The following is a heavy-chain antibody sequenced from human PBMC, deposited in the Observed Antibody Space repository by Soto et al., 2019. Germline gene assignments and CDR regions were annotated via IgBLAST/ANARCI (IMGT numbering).Heavy chain of an antibody. J-gene: IGHJ4*02. V-gene: IGHV4-39*01. Sequence: SETLSLTCTVSGGSISSSSYYWGWIRQPPGKGLEWIGSIYYSGSTYYNPSLKSRVTISVDTSKNQFSLKLSSVTAADTAVYYCARRGIAYYFDYWGQGTLVTVSS. D-gene: IGHD2-15*01. CDR1: GGSISSSSYY. CDR2: IYYSGST. CDR3: ARRGIAYYFDY.